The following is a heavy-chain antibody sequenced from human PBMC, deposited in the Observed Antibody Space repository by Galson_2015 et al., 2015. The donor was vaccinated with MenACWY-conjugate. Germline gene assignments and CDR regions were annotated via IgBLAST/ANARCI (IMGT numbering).Heavy chain of an antibody. Sequence: SVMVSCKASGYTFAWFGITWARQAPGQGLEWMGWISGYNGNTKYAQKFQDRVTMTTDTSTATLYMELRSLRSDDTAVYYCAREGIRPVKPVDLDVWGRGTTVTVSS. CDR2: ISGYNGNT. CDR1: GYTFAWFG. J-gene: IGHJ6*04. V-gene: IGHV1-18*01. CDR3: AREGIRPVKPVDLDV. D-gene: IGHD6-13*01.